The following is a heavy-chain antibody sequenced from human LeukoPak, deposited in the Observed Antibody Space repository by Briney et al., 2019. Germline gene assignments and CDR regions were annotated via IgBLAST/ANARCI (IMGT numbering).Heavy chain of an antibody. J-gene: IGHJ3*02. D-gene: IGHD1-26*01. CDR3: ARDFSLIVGDPGGAFDI. Sequence: GGSLRLSCAASGFTFSSYGMHWVRQAPGKGLEWVSVISYDGSNKYYADSVKGRFTISRDNSKNTLYLQMNSLRAEDTAVYYCARDFSLIVGDPGGAFDIWGQGTMVTVSS. V-gene: IGHV3-30*03. CDR1: GFTFSSYG. CDR2: ISYDGSNK.